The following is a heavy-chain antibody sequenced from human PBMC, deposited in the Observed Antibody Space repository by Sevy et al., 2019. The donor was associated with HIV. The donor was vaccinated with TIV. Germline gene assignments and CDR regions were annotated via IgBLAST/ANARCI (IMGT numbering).Heavy chain of an antibody. J-gene: IGHJ1*01. D-gene: IGHD1-1*01. Sequence: GGSLRLSCAASGFTFSNSAMHWVRQAPGKGLEWVATISFDGSNKHYADSVKGRFTISRDNSQNSLYLQMNSLRTEDTAVYYCALERLSSDVAEYFQNWGQGTLVTVSS. CDR2: ISFDGSNK. CDR1: GFTFSNSA. CDR3: ALERLSSDVAEYFQN. V-gene: IGHV3-30-3*01.